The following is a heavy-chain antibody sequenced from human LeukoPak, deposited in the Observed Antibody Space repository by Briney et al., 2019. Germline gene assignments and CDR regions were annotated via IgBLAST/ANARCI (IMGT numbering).Heavy chain of an antibody. CDR1: GFTFSSYA. V-gene: IGHV3-23*01. Sequence: GGSLRLSCAAAGFTFSSYAMSWVRQAPGKGLEWVSAISGSGGSTYYADSVKGRFTISRDNSKNTLYLQMNSLRAEDTAVYYCAKSKPPYDPFYYYYMDVWGKGTTVTVSS. CDR2: ISGSGGST. CDR3: AKSKPPYDPFYYYYMDV. J-gene: IGHJ6*03. D-gene: IGHD3-22*01.